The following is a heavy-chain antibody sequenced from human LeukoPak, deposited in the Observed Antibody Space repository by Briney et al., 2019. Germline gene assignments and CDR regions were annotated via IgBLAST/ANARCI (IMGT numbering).Heavy chain of an antibody. J-gene: IGHJ4*02. CDR2: ISYDGSNQ. Sequence: GGSLRLSCAASGFTFSNYAMHWFRQAPGKGLEWVTVISYDGSNQYYADFVKGRFTISRDNSKNTLYLQMNSLRAEDTAVYYCAKSQLDLDYWGQGTLVSVSS. V-gene: IGHV3-30*04. CDR3: AKSQLDLDY. D-gene: IGHD1-1*01. CDR1: GFTFSNYA.